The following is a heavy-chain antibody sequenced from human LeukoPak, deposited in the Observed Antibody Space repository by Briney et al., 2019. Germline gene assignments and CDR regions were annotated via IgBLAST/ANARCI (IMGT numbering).Heavy chain of an antibody. CDR3: ASSGWLPALDY. CDR1: GGSISSYY. CDR2: IYYSGST. D-gene: IGHD6-19*01. J-gene: IGHJ4*02. Sequence: PSETLSLTCTVSGGSISSYYWSWIRQPPGKGLEWIGYIYYSGSTNYNPSLKSRDTISVDTSKNQFSLKLSSVTAADTAVYYCASSGWLPALDYWGQGTLVTVSS. V-gene: IGHV4-59*01.